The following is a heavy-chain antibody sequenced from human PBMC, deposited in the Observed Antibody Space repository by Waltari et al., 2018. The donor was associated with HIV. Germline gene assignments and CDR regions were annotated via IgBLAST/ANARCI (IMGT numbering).Heavy chain of an antibody. CDR3: ARQGNTGTYFGGHR. CDR2: LWPDGNTR. V-gene: IGHV3-33*01. CDR1: GFTLTDYA. J-gene: IGHJ4*02. Sequence: QVHLVESGGTVVQPGKSLRLPCVTAGFTLTDYAMSWFRQTPGAGLQWVAILWPDGNTRFYAPFVRGRFSISRDNTKKTVFLQIRALRADDTGVYFCARQGNTGTYFGGHRWGRGT. D-gene: IGHD3-10*01.